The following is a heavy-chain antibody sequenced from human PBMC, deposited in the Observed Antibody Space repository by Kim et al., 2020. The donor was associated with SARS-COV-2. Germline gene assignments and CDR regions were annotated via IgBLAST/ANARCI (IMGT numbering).Heavy chain of an antibody. Sequence: NDAQEDQGRVTITADKSTSTAYMGLSSLRSEDTAVYYCARVGTGTTGDYWGQGTLVTVSS. CDR3: ARVGTGTTGDY. V-gene: IGHV1-69*04. D-gene: IGHD1-1*01. J-gene: IGHJ4*02.